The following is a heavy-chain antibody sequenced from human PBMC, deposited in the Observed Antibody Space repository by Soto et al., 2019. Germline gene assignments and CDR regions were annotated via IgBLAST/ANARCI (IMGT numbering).Heavy chain of an antibody. CDR2: ISGGSAYI. D-gene: IGHD6-25*01. CDR1: GFIFSSYY. Sequence: GGSLRLSCVGPGFIFSSYYMNWVRQAPGKGLEWVSSISGGSAYIYYADSVKGRFTISRDNAKNSLYLEMNSLRVEDTAVYYRVRVGRLVGRSGMDVGGKGPTVPVP. CDR3: VRVGRLVGRSGMDV. J-gene: IGHJ6*04. V-gene: IGHV3-21*01.